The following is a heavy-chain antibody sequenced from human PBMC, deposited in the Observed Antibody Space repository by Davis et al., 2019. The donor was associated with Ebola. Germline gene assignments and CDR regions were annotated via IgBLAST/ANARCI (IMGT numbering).Heavy chain of an antibody. V-gene: IGHV1-46*03. CDR1: GYTFTSYY. D-gene: IGHD1-26*01. CDR3: TRGRHSGSYYRYFDY. CDR2: LNPSDGSA. Sequence: ASVKVSCKASGYTFTSYYVHWVRQAPGQGLEWMGILNPSDGSASYPQKFQGRVTMTRDTSTSTVYMELSSLRSEDTAVYFCTRGRHSGSYYRYFDYWGQGTLVTVSS. J-gene: IGHJ4*02.